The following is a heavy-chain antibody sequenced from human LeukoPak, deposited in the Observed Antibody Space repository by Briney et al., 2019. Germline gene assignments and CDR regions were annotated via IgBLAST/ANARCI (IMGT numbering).Heavy chain of an antibody. J-gene: IGHJ4*02. CDR3: ARSGNSGSYYPHYFDY. CDR1: GFTFSSYW. Sequence: PGGSLRLSCAASGFTFSSYWMHWVRQAPGKGLVWVSRINTEGSSTSYADSVKGRFTISRDNAKNTLYLQMNSLRAEDTAVYYCARSGNSGSYYPHYFDYWGQGTLVTVSS. D-gene: IGHD1-26*01. V-gene: IGHV3-74*01. CDR2: INTEGSST.